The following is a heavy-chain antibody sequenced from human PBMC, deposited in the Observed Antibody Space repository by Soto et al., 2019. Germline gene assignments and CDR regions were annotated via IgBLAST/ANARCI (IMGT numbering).Heavy chain of an antibody. J-gene: IGHJ4*02. D-gene: IGHD3-10*01. CDR1: GFTFSNYW. CDR2: IKHDGSEK. V-gene: IGHV3-7*01. Sequence: EVQLVESGGGLVQPGGSLRLSCAASGFTFSNYWLTWVRQAPGKGLEWVANIKHDGSEKYNVDSVKGRFTISRNNAKNSVFLQMDSLSAEDTAVYYCASVEGGYYGSGTYGFDFWGQGALGTVS. CDR3: ASVEGGYYGSGTYGFDF.